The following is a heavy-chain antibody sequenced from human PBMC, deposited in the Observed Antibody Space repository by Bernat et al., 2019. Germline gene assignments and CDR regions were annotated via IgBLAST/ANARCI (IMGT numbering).Heavy chain of an antibody. CDR3: AKDLGWYDASGYFY. J-gene: IGHJ4*02. CDR1: GFIFSRYG. Sequence: QVQLVESGGGVVQPGRSLRLSCAASGFIFSRYGMHWVRQAPGKGLEWVAIISYDGRNTYYADSVKGRFTISRDNSKNTLYLQMNSLRAEDTAVYYCAKDLGWYDASGYFYWGQGTLVTVSS. D-gene: IGHD3/OR15-3a*01. V-gene: IGHV3-30*18. CDR2: ISYDGRNT.